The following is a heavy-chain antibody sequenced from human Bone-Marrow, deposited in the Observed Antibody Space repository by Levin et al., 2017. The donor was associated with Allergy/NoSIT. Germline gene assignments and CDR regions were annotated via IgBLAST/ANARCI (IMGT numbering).Heavy chain of an antibody. CDR1: GFTFSSYS. J-gene: IGHJ6*02. Sequence: GGSLRLSCAASGFTFSSYSMNWVRQAPGKGLEWVSSISGSSSYIYYADSVKGRFTISRDNAKNSLYLQMNSLRAEDTAVYYCARVPPIAAAGNDYYYGMDVWGQGTTVTVSS. V-gene: IGHV3-21*01. D-gene: IGHD6-13*01. CDR3: ARVPPIAAAGNDYYYGMDV. CDR2: ISGSSSYI.